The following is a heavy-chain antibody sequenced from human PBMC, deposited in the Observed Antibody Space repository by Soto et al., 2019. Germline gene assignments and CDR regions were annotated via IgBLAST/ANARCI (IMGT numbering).Heavy chain of an antibody. D-gene: IGHD3-22*01. CDR1: GYTLTRYS. J-gene: IGHJ4*02. CDR2: INAGNGNT. Sequence: VQLVQSGAEEMKPGASVKVSCKASGYTLTRYSIHWVRQAPVQRLEWMGWINAGNGNTKFSQKFQGRVTITRDTSASTAYMELRGLRSEDTAVYYCAILGTYYFDNSDNYFDFWGQGTLVTVSS. V-gene: IGHV1-3*05. CDR3: AILGTYYFDNSDNYFDF.